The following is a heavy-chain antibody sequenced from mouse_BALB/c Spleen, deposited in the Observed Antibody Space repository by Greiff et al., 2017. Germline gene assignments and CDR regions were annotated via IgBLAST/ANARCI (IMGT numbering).Heavy chain of an antibody. CDR1: GYSITSDYA. Sequence: EVKLQESGPGLVKPSQSLSLTCTVTGYSITSDYAWNWIRQFPGNKLEWMGYISYSGSTSYNPSLKSRISITRDTSKNQFFLQLNSVTTEDTATYYCARTGLLRVAWFAYWGQGTLVTVSA. CDR2: ISYSGST. V-gene: IGHV3-2*02. J-gene: IGHJ3*01. CDR3: ARTGLLRVAWFAY. D-gene: IGHD1-1*01.